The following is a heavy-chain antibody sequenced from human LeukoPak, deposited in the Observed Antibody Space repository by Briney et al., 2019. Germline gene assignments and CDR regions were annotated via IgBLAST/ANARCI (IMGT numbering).Heavy chain of an antibody. J-gene: IGHJ4*02. CDR1: GYTFTGYY. Sequence: ASVKVSCKASGYTFTGYYMHWVRQAPGQGLEWMGRIIPIFGTANYAQKFQGRVTITTDESTSTAYMELSSLRSEDTAVYYCASTRYDLWSGYYHGANTWYFDYWGQGTLVTVSS. CDR3: ASTRYDLWSGYYHGANTWYFDY. CDR2: IIPIFGTA. D-gene: IGHD3-3*01. V-gene: IGHV1-69*05.